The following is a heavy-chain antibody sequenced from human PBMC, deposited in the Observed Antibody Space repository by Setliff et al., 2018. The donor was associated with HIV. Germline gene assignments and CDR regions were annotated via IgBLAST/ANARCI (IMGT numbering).Heavy chain of an antibody. CDR2: ISSKRTSI. V-gene: IGHV3-48*04. D-gene: IGHD1-26*01. CDR1: GFTFHDYC. CDR3: ARDRPRGGGSLDAFDI. J-gene: IGHJ3*02. Sequence: GGSLRLSCAASGFTFHDYCMNWVRQAPGKGLEWVSYISSKRTSIYYADSVKGRFTISRDNAKNSLYLQMNSLRAEDTAVYYCARDRPRGGGSLDAFDIWGQGTMVTVSS.